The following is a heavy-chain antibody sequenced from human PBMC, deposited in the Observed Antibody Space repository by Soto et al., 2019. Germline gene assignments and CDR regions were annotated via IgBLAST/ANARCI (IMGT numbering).Heavy chain of an antibody. D-gene: IGHD1-26*01. Sequence: GGSLRLSCAASGFTFSSYSMNWVRQAPGKGLEWVSSISSSSSYIYYAVSVKGRFTISRDNAKNSLYLQMNSLRAEDTAVYYCARGGSYSDAFDIWGQGTMVTVSS. V-gene: IGHV3-21*01. CDR1: GFTFSSYS. CDR3: ARGGSYSDAFDI. CDR2: ISSSSSYI. J-gene: IGHJ3*02.